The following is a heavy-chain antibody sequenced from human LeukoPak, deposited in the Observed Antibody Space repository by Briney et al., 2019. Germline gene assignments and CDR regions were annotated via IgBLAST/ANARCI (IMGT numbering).Heavy chain of an antibody. Sequence: GESLKISCKGSGYSFTNYWIGWVRQMPGKGLEWMGIIYPGDSEIRYSPSFQGQVTISADKSISTAYLQWSSLKASDTAMYYCARHQYSGTYYNAFDIWGQGTLVTVSS. D-gene: IGHD1-26*01. V-gene: IGHV5-51*01. CDR2: IYPGDSEI. CDR3: ARHQYSGTYYNAFDI. J-gene: IGHJ3*02. CDR1: GYSFTNYW.